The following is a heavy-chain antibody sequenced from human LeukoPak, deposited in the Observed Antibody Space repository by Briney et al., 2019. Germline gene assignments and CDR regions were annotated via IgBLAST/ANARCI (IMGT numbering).Heavy chain of an antibody. Sequence: PGGSLRLSCAASGFTFSSYWTSWVRQAPGKGLEWVANIKQDGSEKYYVDSVKGRFTISRDNAKNSLYLQMNSLRAEDTAVYYCARGALDYWGQGTLVTVSS. CDR1: GFTFSSYW. CDR3: ARGALDY. J-gene: IGHJ4*02. V-gene: IGHV3-7*01. CDR2: IKQDGSEK.